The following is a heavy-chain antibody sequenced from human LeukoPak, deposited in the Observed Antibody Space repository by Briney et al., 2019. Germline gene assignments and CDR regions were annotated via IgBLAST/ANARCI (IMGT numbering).Heavy chain of an antibody. D-gene: IGHD5-12*01. Sequence: PGGSLRLSCAASGFTFSSHGMHWVRQAPGKGLEWVAVISHDGRNKYYGDSVKGRFTISRDNSKNTLHLEMDSLSPEDTAVYYCAKAEYIGYDSRGPFDYWGQGTLVTVSS. CDR2: ISHDGRNK. V-gene: IGHV3-30*18. CDR3: AKAEYIGYDSRGPFDY. J-gene: IGHJ4*02. CDR1: GFTFSSHG.